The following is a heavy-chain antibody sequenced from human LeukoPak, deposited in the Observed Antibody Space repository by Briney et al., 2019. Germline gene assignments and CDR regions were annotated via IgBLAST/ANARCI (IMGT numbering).Heavy chain of an antibody. V-gene: IGHV3-21*01. CDR2: ISSTSSYM. D-gene: IGHD4-17*01. CDR1: GFDLSPYT. Sequence: GGALRLSCSASGFDLSPYTMNWVRQAPGKGLEWVASISSTSSYMYYGDSLKGRFTISRDNAKNTLYLQLGSLRAEDTATYYCARRVTTFLSWGQGTLVIVSS. J-gene: IGHJ4*02. CDR3: ARRVTTFLS.